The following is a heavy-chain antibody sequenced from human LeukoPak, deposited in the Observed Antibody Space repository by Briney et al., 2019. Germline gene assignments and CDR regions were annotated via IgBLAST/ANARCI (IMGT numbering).Heavy chain of an antibody. J-gene: IGHJ4*02. CDR2: INHSGST. CDR3: ARGVRGYSYDFDY. Sequence: SETLSLTCAVYGGSFSGYYWCWIRQPPGKGLEWIGEINHSGSTNYNPSLKSRVTISVDTSKNQFSLKLSSVTAADTAVYYCARGVRGYSYDFDYWGQGTLVTVSS. CDR1: GGSFSGYY. D-gene: IGHD5-18*01. V-gene: IGHV4-34*01.